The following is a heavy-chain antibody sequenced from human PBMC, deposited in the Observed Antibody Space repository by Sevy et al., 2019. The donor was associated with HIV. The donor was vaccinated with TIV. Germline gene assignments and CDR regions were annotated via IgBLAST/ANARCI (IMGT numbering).Heavy chain of an antibody. CDR1: GGSFSGYY. CDR3: ARVGVGYCSGGSCYPIAVAAAFDY. D-gene: IGHD2-15*01. J-gene: IGHJ4*02. V-gene: IGHV4-34*01. Sequence: SETLSLTCAVYGGSFSGYYWSWIRQPPGKGLEWIGEINHSGSTNYNPSLKSRVTISVDTSKNQFSLKLSSVTAADTAVYYCARVGVGYCSGGSCYPIAVAAAFDYWGQGTLVTVSS. CDR2: INHSGST.